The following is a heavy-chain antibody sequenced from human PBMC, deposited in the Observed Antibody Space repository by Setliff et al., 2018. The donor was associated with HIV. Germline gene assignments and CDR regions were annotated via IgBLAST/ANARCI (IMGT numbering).Heavy chain of an antibody. J-gene: IGHJ5*02. V-gene: IGHV4-59*04. CDR3: ARVPVAGANWFDP. Sequence: KPSETLSLTCTVSGGSITRYYWSWIRQSPGKRLEWIGSVSQSGSTYYNPSLKSRITISVDRSKNLFSLKLISVTAADQGVYYCARVPVAGANWFDPWGLGTLVTVSS. D-gene: IGHD2-21*01. CDR1: GGSITRYY. CDR2: VSQSGST.